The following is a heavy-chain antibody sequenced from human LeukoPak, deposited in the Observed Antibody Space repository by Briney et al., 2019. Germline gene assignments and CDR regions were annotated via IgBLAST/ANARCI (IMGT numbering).Heavy chain of an antibody. D-gene: IGHD2-15*01. Sequence: ASVKVSCKASGYTFTSYGISWVRQAPGQGLEWMGWISAYNGNTNYAQKLQGRVTMTTDTSTSTAYMELTSLRSEDTAVYYCARVLGYCSGGNCYSGGLGYMDVWGKGTTVTISS. V-gene: IGHV1-18*01. CDR2: ISAYNGNT. J-gene: IGHJ6*03. CDR3: ARVLGYCSGGNCYSGGLGYMDV. CDR1: GYTFTSYG.